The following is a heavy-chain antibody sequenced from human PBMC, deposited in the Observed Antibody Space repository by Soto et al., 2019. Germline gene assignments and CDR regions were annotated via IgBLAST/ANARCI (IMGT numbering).Heavy chain of an antibody. J-gene: IGHJ6*02. Sequence: QVQLVESGGGVVQPGRSLRLSCAASGFTFSSYGMHWVRQAPGKGLEWVAVISYDGSNKYYADSVKGRFTISRDNSKNTLYLQMNSLRAEDTAVYYCAKAGGSGSHRVDYYYYGMDVWGQGTTVTVSS. CDR3: AKAGGSGSHRVDYYYYGMDV. D-gene: IGHD3-10*01. CDR1: GFTFSSYG. CDR2: ISYDGSNK. V-gene: IGHV3-30*18.